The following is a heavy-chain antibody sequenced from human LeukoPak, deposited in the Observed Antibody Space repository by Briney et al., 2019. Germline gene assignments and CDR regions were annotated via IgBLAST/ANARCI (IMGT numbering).Heavy chain of an antibody. CDR3: ARDLPPSGSYANY. J-gene: IGHJ4*02. V-gene: IGHV1-2*06. D-gene: IGHD1-26*01. Sequence: ASVTVSCKASGYTFTGYYMHWVRQAPGQGLGWVGRINPNSGGTNYAQKFQGRVTMTRDTSISTAYMELSRLRSDDTAVYYCARDLPPSGSYANYWGQGTLVTVSS. CDR2: INPNSGGT. CDR1: GYTFTGYY.